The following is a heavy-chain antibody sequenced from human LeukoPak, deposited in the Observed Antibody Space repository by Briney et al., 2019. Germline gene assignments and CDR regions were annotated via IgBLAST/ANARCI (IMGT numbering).Heavy chain of an antibody. CDR2: ISYDGSNK. CDR1: GFTFSSYG. Sequence: PGGSLRLSCAASGFTFSSYGMHWVRQAPGKGLEWVAVISYDGSNKYYADSVKGRFTISRDNSKNTLYLQMNSLRAEDTAVYYCAKAAPGVSPPKGILVYWGQGTLVTVSS. CDR3: AKAAPGVSPPKGILVY. J-gene: IGHJ4*02. D-gene: IGHD3-10*01. V-gene: IGHV3-30*18.